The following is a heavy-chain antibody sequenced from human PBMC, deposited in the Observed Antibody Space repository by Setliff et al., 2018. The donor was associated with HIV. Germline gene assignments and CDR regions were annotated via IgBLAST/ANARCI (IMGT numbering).Heavy chain of an antibody. CDR2: ISWDGDIT. Sequence: GGSLRLSCAASGFSFDDYTIHWIRQTPGKGLEWVSLISWDGDITYYADSVKGRFTISRDNSENSLSLQMSSLRIEDSAFYYCARDINSKSISVAFDNWGPGTQVTV. V-gene: IGHV3-43*01. CDR1: GFSFDDYT. J-gene: IGHJ4*02. CDR3: ARDINSKSISVAFDN. D-gene: IGHD6-19*01.